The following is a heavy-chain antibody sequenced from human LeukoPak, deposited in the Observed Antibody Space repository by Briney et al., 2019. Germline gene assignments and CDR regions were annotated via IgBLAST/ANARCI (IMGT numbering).Heavy chain of an antibody. CDR3: ARYYNWTYYYYGMDV. CDR2: MNPNSGNT. Sequence: RASVKVSCKASGYTFTSYDINWVRQATGQGLEWMGWMNPNSGNTGYAQKFQGRVTMTRNTSISTAYMELSSLRSEDTAVYYCARYYNWTYYYYGMDVWGQGTTVTVSS. J-gene: IGHJ6*02. CDR1: GYTFTSYD. V-gene: IGHV1-8*01. D-gene: IGHD1-20*01.